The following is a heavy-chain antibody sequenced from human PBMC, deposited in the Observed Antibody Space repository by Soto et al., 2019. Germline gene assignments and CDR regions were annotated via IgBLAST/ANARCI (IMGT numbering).Heavy chain of an antibody. CDR1: GFTFSTFA. CDR3: AKFQRASFGSGSQPDY. J-gene: IGHJ4*02. D-gene: IGHD3-10*01. CDR2: ISSSGNT. Sequence: GGSLRLSCVASGFTFSTFAMSWVRQAPGKGPEWVSCISSSGNTHYVDSVKGRFTISRDNAKNTLYLQMNNLKVEDTAIFYCAKFQRASFGSGSQPDYWGQGTLVTVSS. V-gene: IGHV3-23*01.